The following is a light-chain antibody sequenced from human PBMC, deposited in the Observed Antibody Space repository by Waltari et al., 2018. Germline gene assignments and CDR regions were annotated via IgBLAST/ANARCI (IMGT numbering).Light chain of an antibody. V-gene: IGKV3-11*01. J-gene: IGKJ4*01. CDR1: QSVSIF. CDR3: QQRGNWPIT. CDR2: DAS. Sequence: EIVLTHSPATLSLSPGERAPLSCRASQSVSIFLAWYQQKTGQVPRLPIFDASNGATVIPAKCSGSGSGTDFTVTISSLEPEDFADYYCQQRGNWPITFGGGTKVESK.